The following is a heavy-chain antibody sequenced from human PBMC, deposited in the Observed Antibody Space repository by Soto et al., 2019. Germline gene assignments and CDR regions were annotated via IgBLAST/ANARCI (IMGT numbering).Heavy chain of an antibody. Sequence: EVQLVESGGGLVQPGGSLRLSCAASGFTFSSYWMSWVRQAPGKGLEWVANIKQDGSEKYYVDSVKGRFTISRDNAKNSLYLQMNSLRAEDTAVYYCARVLRAAAGSPPDGMDVWGQGTTVTVSS. D-gene: IGHD6-13*01. CDR3: ARVLRAAAGSPPDGMDV. V-gene: IGHV3-7*01. CDR2: IKQDGSEK. J-gene: IGHJ6*02. CDR1: GFTFSSYW.